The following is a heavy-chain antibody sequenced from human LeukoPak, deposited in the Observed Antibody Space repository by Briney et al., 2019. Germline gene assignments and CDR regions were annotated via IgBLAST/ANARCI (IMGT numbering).Heavy chain of an antibody. CDR2: IIPIFGTA. Sequence: SVKVSCKASGGTFSSYAISWVRQAPGQGLEWMGGIIPIFGTANYAQKFQGRVTITADESTSTAYMELSSLRSEDAAVYYCARSLRLTVPPDYWGQGTLVTVSS. CDR1: GGTFSSYA. CDR3: ARSLRLTVPPDY. V-gene: IGHV1-69*13. J-gene: IGHJ4*02. D-gene: IGHD4/OR15-4a*01.